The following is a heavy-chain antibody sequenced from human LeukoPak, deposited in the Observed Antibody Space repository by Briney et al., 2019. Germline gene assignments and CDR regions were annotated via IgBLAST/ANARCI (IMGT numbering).Heavy chain of an antibody. Sequence: ASVKVSCKASGYTFTSYDINWVRQATGQGLEWLGWMNPNSGNTGYAQKFQGRVTMTRNPSISTAYMELSSLRSEDTAVYYCAKEAPNTGWFDPWGQGTLVTVSS. V-gene: IGHV1-8*01. J-gene: IGHJ5*02. D-gene: IGHD1-14*01. CDR1: GYTFTSYD. CDR2: MNPNSGNT. CDR3: AKEAPNTGWFDP.